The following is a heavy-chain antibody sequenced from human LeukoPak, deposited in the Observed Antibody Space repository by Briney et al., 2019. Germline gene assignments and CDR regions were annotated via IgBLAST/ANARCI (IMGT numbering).Heavy chain of an antibody. CDR3: AYYDSSGYYYGRLRY. CDR1: AFTFSSHA. V-gene: IGHV3-23*01. CDR2: ISAGGGST. D-gene: IGHD3-22*01. Sequence: GGSLRPSCAASAFTFSSHAMSWVRQTPGKGLEWVSGISAGGGSTLYADSVKGRFTISRDNSKNTLYLHMNSLRAEDTAVYFCAYYDSSGYYYGRLRYWGQGTPVTVSS. J-gene: IGHJ4*02.